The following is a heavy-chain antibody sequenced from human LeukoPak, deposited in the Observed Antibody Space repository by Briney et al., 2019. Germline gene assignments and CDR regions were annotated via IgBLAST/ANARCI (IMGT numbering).Heavy chain of an antibody. D-gene: IGHD2-15*01. V-gene: IGHV3-7*01. Sequence: PGGSLGLSCAASGFTLTSDWMAWVRQAPGQGLEFVANINQDERTKNYVDSAKGRFTISRDNAKNSLYLQMNSLRAEDTAVYYCAREKLLAYNWFDPWGQGTLVTVSS. CDR1: GFTLTSDW. CDR3: AREKLLAYNWFDP. CDR2: INQDERTK. J-gene: IGHJ5*02.